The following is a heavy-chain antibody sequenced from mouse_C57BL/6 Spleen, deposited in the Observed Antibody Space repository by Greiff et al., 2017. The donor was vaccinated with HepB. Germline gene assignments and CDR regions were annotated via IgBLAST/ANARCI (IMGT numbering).Heavy chain of an antibody. CDR2: IDPENGDT. J-gene: IGHJ2*01. D-gene: IGHD1-1*01. Sequence: VQLQQSGAELVRPGASVKLSCTASGFNIKDDYMHWVKQRPEQGLEWIGWIDPENGDTEYASKFQGKATITADTSSNTAYLQLSSLTSEDTAVYYCTITTVVAPHWGQGTTLTVSS. CDR1: GFNIKDDY. CDR3: TITTVVAPH. V-gene: IGHV14-4*01.